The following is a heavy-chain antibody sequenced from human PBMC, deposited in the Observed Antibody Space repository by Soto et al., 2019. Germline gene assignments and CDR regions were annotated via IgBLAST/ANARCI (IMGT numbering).Heavy chain of an antibody. CDR1: GVSLSSYY. CDR2: IYYSGST. J-gene: IGHJ6*03. CDR3: ARAIRITIVRGVVSPDYYYYYMDV. D-gene: IGHD3-10*01. Sequence: SETLSLTCSVSGVSLSSYYWSWIRQPPGKGLEWIGDIYYSGSTNYNPALKSRVTISVDTSKNQFSLKLSYVTAADTAVYYCARAIRITIVRGVVSPDYYYYYMDVWGKGTTVTVSS. V-gene: IGHV4-59*01.